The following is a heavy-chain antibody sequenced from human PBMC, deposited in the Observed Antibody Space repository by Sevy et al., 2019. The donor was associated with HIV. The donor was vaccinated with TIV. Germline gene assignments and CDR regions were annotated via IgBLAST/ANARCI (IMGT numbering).Heavy chain of an antibody. V-gene: IGHV6-1*01. D-gene: IGHD3-10*01. Sequence: SQTLSLTCAISGDSVSSNSAAWNWIRQSPSRGLEWLGRTYYRSKWYNDYAVSVKSRITINPDTSKNQFSLQLNSVTPEDTAVYYCARAQYYYGSGSYSNPPNYYYYYYIDVRGKGTTVTVSS. J-gene: IGHJ6*03. CDR1: GDSVSSNSAA. CDR3: ARAQYYYGSGSYSNPPNYYYYYYIDV. CDR2: TYYRSKWYN.